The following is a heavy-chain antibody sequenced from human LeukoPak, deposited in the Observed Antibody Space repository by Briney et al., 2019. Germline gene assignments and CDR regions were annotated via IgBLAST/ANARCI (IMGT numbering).Heavy chain of an antibody. CDR3: TRLWECSSSTSCDFDY. CDR2: IRNKTSNYAT. CDR1: GFTFSGSA. D-gene: IGHD2-2*01. V-gene: IGHV3-73*01. Sequence: GSLKLSCAASGFTFSGSAIHWVRQASGKGLEWVGHIRNKTSNYATAYAASVKGRFTISRDDSKSTTYLQMNSLKTEDTAVYYCTRLWECSSSTSCDFDYWGQGTLVTVSS. J-gene: IGHJ4*02.